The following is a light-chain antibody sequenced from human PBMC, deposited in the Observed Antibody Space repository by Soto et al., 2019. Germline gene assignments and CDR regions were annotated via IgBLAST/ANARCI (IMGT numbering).Light chain of an antibody. Sequence: IVLTQSPATLSLSPGERATLSCRASQSVSNYLAWYQQRPGQAPRLLIYDASNRAAGIPARFSGSGSGTDFTLTISSLEPEDFAVYHCQQRSNWPLYTFGQGTKLEIK. J-gene: IGKJ2*01. CDR2: DAS. CDR3: QQRSNWPLYT. V-gene: IGKV3-11*01. CDR1: QSVSNY.